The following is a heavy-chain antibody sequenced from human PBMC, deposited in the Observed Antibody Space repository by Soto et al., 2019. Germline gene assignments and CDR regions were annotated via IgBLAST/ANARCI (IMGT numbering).Heavy chain of an antibody. Sequence: PSETLSLTCAVSGGSISSGGYSWSWIRQQPGKGLEWIGYIYHSGSTYYNPSLKSRVTISVDRSKNQFSLKLSSVTAADTAVYYCARGSAPLCLIRFKNNWFDPWGQGTLVTVSS. CDR3: ARGSAPLCLIRFKNNWFDP. V-gene: IGHV4-30-2*01. CDR1: GGSISSGGYS. CDR2: IYHSGST. D-gene: IGHD6-6*01. J-gene: IGHJ5*02.